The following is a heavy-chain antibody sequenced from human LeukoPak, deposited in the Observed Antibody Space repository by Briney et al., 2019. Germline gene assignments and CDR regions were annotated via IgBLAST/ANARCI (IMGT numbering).Heavy chain of an antibody. CDR3: ARYRRVNKYFDY. CDR2: INHSGST. Sequence: SETLSITCAVYGGSFSGYYWSWIRQPPGKGLEWIGEINHSGSTNYNPSLKSRVTISVDTSKNQFSLKLSSVTAADTAVYYCARYRRVNKYFDYWGQGTLVTVSS. V-gene: IGHV4-34*01. D-gene: IGHD3-9*01. J-gene: IGHJ4*02. CDR1: GGSFSGYY.